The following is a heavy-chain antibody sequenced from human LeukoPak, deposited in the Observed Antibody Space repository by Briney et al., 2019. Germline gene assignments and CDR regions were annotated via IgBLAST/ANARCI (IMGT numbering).Heavy chain of an antibody. D-gene: IGHD3-10*01. J-gene: IGHJ4*02. CDR3: ARGEYYGSGSWGY. Sequence: ASVKVSCKASGYSFTSYDINWVRQASGQGLEWMGWMNPSSGYAGFAQKFQGRVTSTRDTSTGTAYLELSSLRSEDTAVYFCARGEYYGSGSWGYWGQGTLVTVSP. CDR1: GYSFTSYD. V-gene: IGHV1-8*02. CDR2: MNPSSGYA.